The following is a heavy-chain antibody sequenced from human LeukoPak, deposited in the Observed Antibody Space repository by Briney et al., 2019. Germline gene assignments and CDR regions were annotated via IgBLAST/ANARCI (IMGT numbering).Heavy chain of an antibody. V-gene: IGHV3-43*01. CDR2: AGWAGGTT. CDR3: AKELDTMFFDY. D-gene: IGHD3-10*02. CDR1: GFNFDRYT. J-gene: IGHJ4*02. Sequence: GSLRLSCATSGFNFDRYTIHWVRHAPGKGLEWVSLAGWAGGTTFYSDSVRGRFTISRDSGGKSVYLQMNSLTTDDTAFYFCAKELDTMFFDYWGQGALVTVSS.